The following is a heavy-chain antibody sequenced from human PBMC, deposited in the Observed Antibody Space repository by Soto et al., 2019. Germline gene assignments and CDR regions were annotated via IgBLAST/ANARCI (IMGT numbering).Heavy chain of an antibody. V-gene: IGHV1-8*01. J-gene: IGHJ4*02. Sequence: ASVKVSCKASGYTFTSYDINWVRQATGQGLEWMGWMNPNSGNTGYAQKFQGRVTMTRNTSISTAYMELSSLRSEDTAVYYCARGSAIRSTIFGVVIAVYFDYWGQGTLVTVSS. CDR3: ARGSAIRSTIFGVVIAVYFDY. CDR2: MNPNSGNT. CDR1: GYTFTSYD. D-gene: IGHD3-3*01.